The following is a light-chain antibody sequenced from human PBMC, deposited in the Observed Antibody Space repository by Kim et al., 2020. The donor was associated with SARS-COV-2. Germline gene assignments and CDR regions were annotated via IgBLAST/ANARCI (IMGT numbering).Light chain of an antibody. CDR1: SSNIGNNY. CDR2: DDN. CDR3: GSWDGSLSAGV. V-gene: IGLV1-51*01. Sequence: QSVLTQPPSVSATPGQKVTISCSGSSSNIGNNYVSWYQQFPGTAPKLLIYDDNKRPSGIPDRFSGSKSGTSATLGITGLQTGDEADYYCGSWDGSLSAGVFGTGTKVTVL. J-gene: IGLJ1*01.